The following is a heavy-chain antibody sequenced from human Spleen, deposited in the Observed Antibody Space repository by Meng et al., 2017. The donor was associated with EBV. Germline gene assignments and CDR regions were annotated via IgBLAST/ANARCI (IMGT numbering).Heavy chain of an antibody. D-gene: IGHD3-22*01. Sequence: QGQVQQWGAGLLNPSETLSLTCAVYGGSFRGYYWSWIRQPPGKGLEWIGEINHSGSTNYNPSLKSRVTISVDTSKNQFSLKLSSVTAADTAVYYCARERYYDSSGYYTDYWGQGTLVTVSS. V-gene: IGHV4-34*01. CDR2: INHSGST. CDR3: ARERYYDSSGYYTDY. CDR1: GGSFRGYY. J-gene: IGHJ4*02.